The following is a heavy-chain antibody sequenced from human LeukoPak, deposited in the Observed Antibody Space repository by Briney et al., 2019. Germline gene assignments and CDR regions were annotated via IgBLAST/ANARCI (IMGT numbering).Heavy chain of an antibody. J-gene: IGHJ4*02. CDR1: GFTFSSYA. Sequence: GGSLRLSCAASGFTFSSYAMNWVRQAPGKGLEWVSAISGSGGSTYYADSVKGRFTISRDNSKNTLYLQMNSLRAEDTAVYYCAKQRDYGDYVPLDYWGQGTLVTVSS. CDR2: ISGSGGST. D-gene: IGHD4-17*01. V-gene: IGHV3-23*01. CDR3: AKQRDYGDYVPLDY.